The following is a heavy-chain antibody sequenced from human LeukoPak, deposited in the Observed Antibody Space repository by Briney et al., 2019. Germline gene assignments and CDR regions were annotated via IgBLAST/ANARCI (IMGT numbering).Heavy chain of an antibody. D-gene: IGHD3-22*01. CDR3: ARVIGYYDSYGMDV. CDR1: GIIFRDAW. CDR2: ISITSSYI. J-gene: IGHJ6*02. V-gene: IGHV3-21*01. Sequence: GGSLRLSCVVSGIIFRDAWMNWVRQAPGKGLEWVSSISITSSYIYYADSVKGRFTISRDNARNSLYLQISSLRAEDTAVYYCARVIGYYDSYGMDVWGQGTTVTVSS.